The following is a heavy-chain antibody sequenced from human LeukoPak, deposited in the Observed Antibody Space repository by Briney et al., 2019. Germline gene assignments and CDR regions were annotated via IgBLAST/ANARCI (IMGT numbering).Heavy chain of an antibody. CDR1: GGTFSSYA. J-gene: IGHJ5*02. Sequence: TVKVSCKASGGTFSSYAISWVRQAPGQGLEWMGGIIPIFGTANYAQKFQGRVTITTDESTSTAYMELSSLRSEDTAVYYCARDQGYSYGQGASDWFDPWGQGTLVTVSS. D-gene: IGHD5-18*01. V-gene: IGHV1-69*05. CDR3: ARDQGYSYGQGASDWFDP. CDR2: IIPIFGTA.